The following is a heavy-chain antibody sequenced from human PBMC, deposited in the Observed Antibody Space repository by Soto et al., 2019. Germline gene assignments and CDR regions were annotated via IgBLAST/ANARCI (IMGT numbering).Heavy chain of an antibody. CDR2: ISAYNGNT. D-gene: IGHD6-19*01. CDR3: ARDLAVGLVDY. CDR1: GYTFTSYG. Sequence: QVQLVQSGAEVKKPGASVRVSCEASGYTFTSYGISWVRQAPGQGLEWMGWISAYNGNTKYAQKLQGRVTMTTDTSTSTSYMEVRSLRSDDTAVYYCARDLAVGLVDYWGQGTLVTVSS. J-gene: IGHJ4*02. V-gene: IGHV1-18*01.